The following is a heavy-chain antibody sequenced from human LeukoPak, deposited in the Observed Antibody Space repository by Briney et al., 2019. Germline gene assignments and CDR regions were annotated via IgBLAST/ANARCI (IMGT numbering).Heavy chain of an antibody. D-gene: IGHD6-19*01. CDR3: AKGAGPPWFDP. J-gene: IGHJ5*02. CDR2: ISTSGST. V-gene: IGHV4-4*07. Sequence: SETLSLTCTVSGGSISSYYWSWIRQPAGKGLESIGHISTSGSTNYNPSLKSRVTMSVDTSKNQFSMNLNSVTAADTAVYYCAKGAGPPWFDPWGQGTLVTVSS. CDR1: GGSISSYY.